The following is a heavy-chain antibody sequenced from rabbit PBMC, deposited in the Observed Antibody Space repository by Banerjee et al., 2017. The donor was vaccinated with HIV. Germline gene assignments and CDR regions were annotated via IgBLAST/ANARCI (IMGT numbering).Heavy chain of an antibody. CDR2: IYTTSGNT. CDR1: GFDFSSYN. D-gene: IGHD4-1*01. V-gene: IGHV1S45*01. J-gene: IGHJ4*01. Sequence: QEQLEETGGGLVQPGESLTLSCKASGFDFSSYNMGWVRQAPGKGLELIACIYTTSGNTYYASWAKGRFTGSKTSSTTVTLQMTSLTAADTATYFCAREDYTSGWGAVLWGPGTLVTVS. CDR3: AREDYTSGWGAVL.